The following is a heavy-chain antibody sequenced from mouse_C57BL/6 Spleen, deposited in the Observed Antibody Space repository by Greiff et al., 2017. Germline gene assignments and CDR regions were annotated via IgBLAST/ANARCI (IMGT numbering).Heavy chain of an antibody. J-gene: IGHJ2*01. CDR1: GYTFTSYT. Sequence: VQLQQSGAELARPGASVTLSCKASGYTFTSYTLHWVKQRPGQGLEWIGYINPSSGYTKYNQKFKDKATLTADKSSSTAYMQLSSLTSEDSAVYYCARDGSTDYWGQGTTLTVSS. D-gene: IGHD1-1*01. CDR2: INPSSGYT. CDR3: ARDGSTDY. V-gene: IGHV1-4*01.